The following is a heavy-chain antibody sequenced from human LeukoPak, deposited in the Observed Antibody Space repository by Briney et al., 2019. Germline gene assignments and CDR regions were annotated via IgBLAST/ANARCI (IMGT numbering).Heavy chain of an antibody. Sequence: GGSLRLSCSASGFVFTIYTMYWVRQAPGKGPEYVPTISGSGNGFSIYYADSVKGRFTISRDNSRNTLYLQMDSLRAEDSAIYYCVSKGLQLFGELLDWGQGTLVTVSS. CDR1: GFVFTIYT. D-gene: IGHD3-10*01. J-gene: IGHJ4*02. CDR3: VSKGLQLFGELLD. V-gene: IGHV3-64*04. CDR2: ISGSGNGFSI.